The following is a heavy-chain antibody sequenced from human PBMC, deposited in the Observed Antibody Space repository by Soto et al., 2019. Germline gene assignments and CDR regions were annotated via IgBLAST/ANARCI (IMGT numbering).Heavy chain of an antibody. CDR1: GGTFSSYA. CDR3: ARDVAVTTTRGTLSWFDP. V-gene: IGHV1-69*01. J-gene: IGHJ5*02. CDR2: IIPIFGTA. D-gene: IGHD4-4*01. Sequence: QVQLVQSGAEVKKPGSSVKVSCKASGGTFSSYAISWVRQAPGQGLEWMGGIIPIFGTANYAQKFQGRVTITADESTSTAYMELSSLRSEDTAVYYCARDVAVTTTRGTLSWFDPWGQGTLVTVSS.